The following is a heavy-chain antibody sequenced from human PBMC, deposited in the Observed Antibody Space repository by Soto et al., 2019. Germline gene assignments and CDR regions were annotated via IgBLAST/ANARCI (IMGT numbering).Heavy chain of an antibody. J-gene: IGHJ6*03. Sequence: GGSLRLSCAASGFTFSSYGMHWVRQAPGKGLEWVADISQDGSEKYYVDSVKGRFTISRDNAKNTLYLQMNSLRAEDTAVYYCARDSPGTIDDYYYYYYMDVWGKGTTVTVSS. V-gene: IGHV3-30*03. CDR1: GFTFSSYG. CDR2: ISQDGSEK. CDR3: ARDSPGTIDDYYYYYYMDV. D-gene: IGHD1-1*01.